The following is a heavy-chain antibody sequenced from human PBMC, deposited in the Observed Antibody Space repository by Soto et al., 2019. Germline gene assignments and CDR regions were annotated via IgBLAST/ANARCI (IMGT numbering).Heavy chain of an antibody. CDR2: IYYSGST. Sequence: SETLSLTCAVSGGSISSYYWSWIRQPPGKGLEWIGYIYYSGSTYYNPSLKSRVTISVDTSKNQFSLKLSSVTAADTAVYYCARQYPSSGSGGDCCNNWFDPWGQGTLVTVSS. J-gene: IGHJ5*02. CDR1: GGSISSYY. D-gene: IGHD2-21*02. CDR3: ARQYPSSGSGGDCCNNWFDP. V-gene: IGHV4-59*08.